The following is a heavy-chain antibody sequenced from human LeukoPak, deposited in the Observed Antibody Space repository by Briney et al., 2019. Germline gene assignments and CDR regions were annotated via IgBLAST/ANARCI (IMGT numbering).Heavy chain of an antibody. D-gene: IGHD6-25*01. V-gene: IGHV4-39*02. J-gene: IGHJ4*02. CDR3: ARSSGTGTFSY. CDR1: GDSISRSTYY. CDR2: VYYGRSP. Sequence: SETLSLTCTVSGDSISRSTYYWAWIRQPPGKGLEWIGSVYYGRSPYFNPSLESRATISVDTSKNHFSLKMSSVTAADAAVYYCARSSGTGTFSYWGQGTLVTVSS.